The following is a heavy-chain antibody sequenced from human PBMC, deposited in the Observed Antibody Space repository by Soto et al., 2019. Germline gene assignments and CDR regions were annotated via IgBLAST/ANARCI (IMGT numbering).Heavy chain of an antibody. Sequence: PGGSLRLSCAASGFTFSSYSMNWVRQAPGKGLEWVSSISSSSSSTYYADSVKGRFTISRDNSKNTLYLQMNGLRVEDTAVYYCAKDRLAGNFDYWGQGTQVTVSS. J-gene: IGHJ4*02. V-gene: IGHV3-21*04. CDR1: GFTFSSYS. CDR2: ISSSSSST. CDR3: AKDRLAGNFDY.